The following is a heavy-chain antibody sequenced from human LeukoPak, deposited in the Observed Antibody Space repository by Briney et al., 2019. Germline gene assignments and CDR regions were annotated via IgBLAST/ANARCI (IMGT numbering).Heavy chain of an antibody. CDR2: ISTYNGNT. V-gene: IGHV1-18*01. J-gene: IGHJ5*02. CDR3: ARDLGYCTSTSCSRQWFDP. Sequence: GASVKVSCKASGYTFTSYGISWVRQAPGQGLEWMGWISTYNGNTNYAQKFRDRVTMTTDTSTSTVYMELRSLGSDDTAVYYCARDLGYCTSTSCSRQWFDPWGQGTLVTVSS. D-gene: IGHD2-2*01. CDR1: GYTFTSYG.